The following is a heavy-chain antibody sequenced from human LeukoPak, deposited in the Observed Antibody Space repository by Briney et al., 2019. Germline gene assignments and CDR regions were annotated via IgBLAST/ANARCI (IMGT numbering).Heavy chain of an antibody. CDR3: ARFTSRPYYDFWSGYLDAFDI. D-gene: IGHD3-3*01. J-gene: IGHJ3*02. CDR1: GYTLTSYD. V-gene: IGHV1-8*01. CDR2: MSPNSGNT. Sequence: GASVKVSCKASGYTLTSYDINWLRQATGQGLEWMGWMSPNSGNTGYAQKFQGRVTMTRNTSISTAYMELSSLRSEDTAVYYCARFTSRPYYDFWSGYLDAFDIWGQGTMVTVSS.